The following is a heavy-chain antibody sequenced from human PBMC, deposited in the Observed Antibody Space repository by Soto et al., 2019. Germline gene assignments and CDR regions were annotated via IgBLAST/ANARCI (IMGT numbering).Heavy chain of an antibody. Sequence: QVQLVQSGAEVKKPGASVNVSCKASGYTFTSYGISWVRQAPGQGLEWMGWISPYNGNTNYAQNLQGRVAMTTDTSATTAYMELRSLRSDDTAVYYCARVRGYGDYWYFDPWGRGTLVTVSS. V-gene: IGHV1-18*01. J-gene: IGHJ2*01. CDR3: ARVRGYGDYWYFDP. CDR1: GYTFTSYG. CDR2: ISPYNGNT. D-gene: IGHD4-17*01.